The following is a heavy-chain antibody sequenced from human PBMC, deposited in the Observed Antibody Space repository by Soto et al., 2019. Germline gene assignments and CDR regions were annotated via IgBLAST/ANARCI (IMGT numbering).Heavy chain of an antibody. V-gene: IGHV4-31*03. CDR1: GGSISSGGYY. J-gene: IGHJ5*02. CDR2: IYYSGST. D-gene: IGHD2-2*01. Sequence: SETLSLTCTVSGGSISSGGYYWSWIRQHPGKGLEWIGYIYYSGSTYYNPSLKSRVTISVDTSKNQFSLKLSSVTAADTAVYYCARRHNFQYCISTSCYAGSGHWFDPWGQGTLVTVSS. CDR3: ARRHNFQYCISTSCYAGSGHWFDP.